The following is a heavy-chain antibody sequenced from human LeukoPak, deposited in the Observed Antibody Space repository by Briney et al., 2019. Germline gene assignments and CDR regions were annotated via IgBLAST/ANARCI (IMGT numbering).Heavy chain of an antibody. V-gene: IGHV4-39*01. J-gene: IGHJ5*02. CDR3: ARQDCSSSSCRNWFDT. D-gene: IGHD2-2*01. Sequence: PSETLSLTCTVSGGSINSRSYYWGWIRQSPGKGLGWIGSIYYSGSTYYNPSPKSRVTISVDTSKNQFSLKLSSVTAADTAIYYCARQDCSSSSCRNWFDTWGQGILVTVSS. CDR2: IYYSGST. CDR1: GGSINSRSYY.